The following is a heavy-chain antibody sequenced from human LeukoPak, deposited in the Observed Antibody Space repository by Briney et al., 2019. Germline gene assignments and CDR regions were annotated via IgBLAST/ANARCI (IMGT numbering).Heavy chain of an antibody. D-gene: IGHD2-15*01. J-gene: IGHJ4*02. CDR3: ARDVVGALDF. CDR2: IREDGSDK. V-gene: IGHV3-7*01. CDR1: GFTFSSYW. Sequence: GGSLRLSCVASGFTFSSYWMAWVRQAPGKGREWVANIREDGSDKNYVDSMRGRFAISRDNAKNSLYLQMNSLRPEDTAVYYCARDVVGALDFWGQGTLVSVSS.